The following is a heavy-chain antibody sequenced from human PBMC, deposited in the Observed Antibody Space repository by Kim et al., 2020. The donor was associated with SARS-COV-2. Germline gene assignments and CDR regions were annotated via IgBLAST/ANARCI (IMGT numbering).Heavy chain of an antibody. CDR3: ARDWSPGGFDY. Sequence: SETLSLTCTVSGGSISSGGYYWSWIRQHPGKGLEWIGYIYYSGSTYYNPSLKSRVTISVDTSKNQFSLKLSSVTAADTAVYYCARDWSPGGFDYWGQGTLVTVSS. CDR2: IYYSGST. CDR1: GGSISSGGYY. J-gene: IGHJ4*02. V-gene: IGHV4-31*03. D-gene: IGHD3-3*01.